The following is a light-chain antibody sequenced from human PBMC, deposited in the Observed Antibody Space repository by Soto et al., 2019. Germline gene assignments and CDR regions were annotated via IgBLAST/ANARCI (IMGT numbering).Light chain of an antibody. CDR1: QSVANSY. CDR3: QQYSRFPQT. Sequence: VLTQFPGTLSMSPGDRVTLSCRASQSVANSYLAWYQQKPGQAPRLVIFDASRRPTGIPDRFSGSRSGTDFTLTISRLEPEDCAVYYCQQYSRFPQTFGQGTKLDLK. J-gene: IGKJ2*01. V-gene: IGKV3-20*01. CDR2: DAS.